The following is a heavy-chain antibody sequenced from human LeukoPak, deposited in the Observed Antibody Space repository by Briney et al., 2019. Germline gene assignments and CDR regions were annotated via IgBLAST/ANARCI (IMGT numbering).Heavy chain of an antibody. V-gene: IGHV1-2*02. D-gene: IGHD1-26*01. CDR2: INPNSGGT. J-gene: IGHJ5*02. Sequence: ASVKVSCKASGYTFTGHYMHWVRQAPGQGLEWMGWINPNSGGTNYAQKFQGRVTMTRDTSISTAYMELSRLRSDDTAVYYCARASIVGATRWFDPWGQGTLVTVSS. CDR1: GYTFTGHY. CDR3: ARASIVGATRWFDP.